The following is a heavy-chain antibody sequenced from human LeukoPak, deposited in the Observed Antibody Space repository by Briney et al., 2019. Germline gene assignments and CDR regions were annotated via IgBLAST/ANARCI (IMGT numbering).Heavy chain of an antibody. CDR3: AREIAGAPRGSYYYGING. CDR1: GSTVSSNY. D-gene: IGHD1-26*01. J-gene: IGHJ6*02. CDR2: IYSGGST. Sequence: PGRSLRLSLSASGSTVSSNYMGSVRPAPGKGLEWGSAIYSGGSTSYPASVMGRSTISRDNSKNTLYLQMNSLRAEGTAVYYCAREIAGAPRGSYYYGINGWGQGTTVTVSS. V-gene: IGHV3-66*01.